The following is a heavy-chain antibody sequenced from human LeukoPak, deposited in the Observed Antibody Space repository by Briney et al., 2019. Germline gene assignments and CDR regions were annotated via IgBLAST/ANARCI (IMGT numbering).Heavy chain of an antibody. CDR1: GFTFGSYG. CDR3: AKDRVGPLRSLYSMDV. J-gene: IGHJ6*02. V-gene: IGHV3-30*18. Sequence: GGPLRLSCAASGFTFGSYGMHWVRQAPGKGLEWVAVISYDGSNKYYADSVKGRFTISRDNSKNTLYLQMNSLRAEDTAVYYCAKDRVGPLRSLYSMDVWGQGTTVTVSS. D-gene: IGHD1-26*01. CDR2: ISYDGSNK.